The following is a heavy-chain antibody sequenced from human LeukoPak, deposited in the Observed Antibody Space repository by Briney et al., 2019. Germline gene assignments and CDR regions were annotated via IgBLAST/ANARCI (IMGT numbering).Heavy chain of an antibody. J-gene: IGHJ4*02. Sequence: GGSLRLSCAASGFTFSSYAMSWVRQAPGKGLEWVSAISGSGGSTYYADSVKGRFTISRDNSKNSLYLQMNSLRAEDTAVYYCARRSGIAVAGAFDYWGQGILVTVSS. CDR2: ISGSGGST. CDR3: ARRSGIAVAGAFDY. D-gene: IGHD6-19*01. V-gene: IGHV3-23*01. CDR1: GFTFSSYA.